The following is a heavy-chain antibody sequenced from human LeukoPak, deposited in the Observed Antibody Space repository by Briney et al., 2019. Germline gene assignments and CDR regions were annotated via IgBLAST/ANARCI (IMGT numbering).Heavy chain of an antibody. Sequence: GGSLRLSCAASGFTFSSYAMNWVRQTPGKGLEWVSTARASGSATYYADSVKGRFAISRDDSKSTLYLQMTNLRAEDTALYYCAKRYGNAWYLFDYWGRGTLVTVSS. J-gene: IGHJ4*02. D-gene: IGHD5-18*01. CDR2: ARASGSAT. V-gene: IGHV3-23*01. CDR3: AKRYGNAWYLFDY. CDR1: GFTFSSYA.